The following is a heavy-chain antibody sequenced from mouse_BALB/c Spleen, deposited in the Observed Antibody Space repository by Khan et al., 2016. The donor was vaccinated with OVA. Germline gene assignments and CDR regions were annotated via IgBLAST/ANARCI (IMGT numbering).Heavy chain of an antibody. J-gene: IGHJ2*01. D-gene: IGHD1-1*01. Sequence: VQLKESGPGLVKPSQSLSLTCTVTGYSITTDYAWNWIRQFPGNKLEWMGFISYSGKTKYNPSLKSRTSITRDTSKNQFFLQLKSVTTEDTARYYCARVYGGDFDYWGQGTTLTVSS. V-gene: IGHV3-2*02. CDR1: GYSITTDYA. CDR2: ISYSGKT. CDR3: ARVYGGDFDY.